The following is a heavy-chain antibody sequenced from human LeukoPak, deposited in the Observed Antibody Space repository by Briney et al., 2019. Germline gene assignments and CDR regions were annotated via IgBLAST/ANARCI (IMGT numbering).Heavy chain of an antibody. CDR1: GFNFKSYP. Sequence: GGSLRLSCAASGFNFKSYPMNWVRQAPGKGLEWVSSISATGSYIYYADSMKGRFTISRENAKNSLYLQMNSLRAEDTAIYYCARETFCTNTSCSHGEYFDYWGQGTLVTVSS. D-gene: IGHD2-2*01. J-gene: IGHJ4*02. CDR2: ISATGSYI. V-gene: IGHV3-21*01. CDR3: ARETFCTNTSCSHGEYFDY.